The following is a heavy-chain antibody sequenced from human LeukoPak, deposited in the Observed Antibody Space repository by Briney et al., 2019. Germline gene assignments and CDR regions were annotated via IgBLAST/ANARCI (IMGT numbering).Heavy chain of an antibody. Sequence: GASVKVSCKASGGTFSSYAISWVRQAPGQGLEWMGGIIPIFGTANYAQKFQGRVTITADKSTSTAYMELSSLRSEDTAVYYCARTYYDSSGYYYNAFDIWGQGTMVTVSS. CDR2: IIPIFGTA. CDR3: ARTYYDSSGYYYNAFDI. D-gene: IGHD3-22*01. CDR1: GGTFSSYA. V-gene: IGHV1-69*06. J-gene: IGHJ3*02.